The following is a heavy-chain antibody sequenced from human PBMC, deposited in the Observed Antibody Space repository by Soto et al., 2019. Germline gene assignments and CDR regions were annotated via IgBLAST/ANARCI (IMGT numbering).Heavy chain of an antibody. Sequence: GASVKVSCKASGYTFTGYYMHWVRQAPGQGLEWMGWINPNSGGTNYAQKFQGRVTMTRDTSISTAYMELSRLRSDDTAVYYCARYTTVPTSSGSPLGAFDIWGQGTMVTV. V-gene: IGHV1-2*02. J-gene: IGHJ3*02. CDR2: INPNSGGT. D-gene: IGHD4-17*01. CDR1: GYTFTGYY. CDR3: ARYTTVPTSSGSPLGAFDI.